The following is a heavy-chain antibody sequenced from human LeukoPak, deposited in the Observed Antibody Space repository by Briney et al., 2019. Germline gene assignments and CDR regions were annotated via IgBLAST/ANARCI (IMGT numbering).Heavy chain of an antibody. D-gene: IGHD2-2*01. V-gene: IGHV1-69*06. CDR3: ASGRTDIVVVPATLRNYYFDY. CDR1: GGTFISYD. Sequence: SVNVSCKASGGTFISYDISWVRQAPGQGLEWMGVIMPMFGTANYAQKFQGRVTITADKSTSTAYMELSSLRSEDTAVYYCASGRTDIVVVPATLRNYYFDYWGQGTLVTVSS. CDR2: IMPMFGTA. J-gene: IGHJ4*02.